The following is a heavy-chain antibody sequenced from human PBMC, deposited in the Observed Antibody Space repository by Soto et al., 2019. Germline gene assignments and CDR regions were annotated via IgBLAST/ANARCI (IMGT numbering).Heavy chain of an antibody. CDR3: ARVNAPLITLLRAPYSSHY. CDR2: INHSGST. J-gene: IGHJ4*02. CDR1: GGSFSGYY. V-gene: IGHV4-34*01. D-gene: IGHD3-10*01. Sequence: PSETLSLTCAVYGGSFSGYYCIWIRQPPGKGLEWIGEINHSGSTNYNPSLKSRVTISLDTSKNQFSLNLNSVTAADTAVYYCARVNAPLITLLRAPYSSHYSSQAPLLTVSS.